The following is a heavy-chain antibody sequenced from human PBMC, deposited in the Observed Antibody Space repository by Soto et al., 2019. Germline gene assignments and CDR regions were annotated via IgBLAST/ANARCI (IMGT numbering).Heavy chain of an antibody. CDR3: AKGGAMAYYYYYGMDV. J-gene: IGHJ6*02. V-gene: IGHV3-30*18. CDR1: GFTFSSYG. CDR2: ISYDGSNK. D-gene: IGHD3-16*01. Sequence: PGGSLRLSCAASGFTFSSYGMHWVRQAPGKGLEWVAVISYDGSNKYYADSVKGRFTISRDNSKNTLYLQMNSLRAEDTAVYYCAKGGAMAYYYYYGMDVWGQGTTVTVSS.